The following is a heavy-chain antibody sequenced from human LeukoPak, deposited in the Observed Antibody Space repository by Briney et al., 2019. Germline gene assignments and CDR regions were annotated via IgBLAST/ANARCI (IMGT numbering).Heavy chain of an antibody. D-gene: IGHD3-22*01. V-gene: IGHV1-8*01. CDR3: ARGPNHYYDSSGYYLNY. CDR1: GYTFTDYD. Sequence: ASVKVSCKASGYTFTDYDINWVRQATGRGLEWMGWMNPNSGNTGYAQKFQGRVTMIRNTSISTAYMELSSLRSEDTAVYYCARGPNHYYDSSGYYLNYWGQGTLVTVSS. J-gene: IGHJ4*02. CDR2: MNPNSGNT.